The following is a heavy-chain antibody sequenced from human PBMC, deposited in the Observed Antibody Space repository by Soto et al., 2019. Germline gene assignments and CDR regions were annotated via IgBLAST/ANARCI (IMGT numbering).Heavy chain of an antibody. D-gene: IGHD3-10*01. CDR1: GFSLSTSGVG. J-gene: IGHJ4*02. Sequence: QITLKESGPTLVKPTQTLTLTCTFSGFSLSTSGVGVGWIRQPPGKALEWLALIYWDDDKRYSPSLKSRLTITKDTSKNQVVLTMTNMDPVDTATYYCAHRGYGSGSYYNQQKYYFDYWGQGTLVTVSS. V-gene: IGHV2-5*02. CDR2: IYWDDDK. CDR3: AHRGYGSGSYYNQQKYYFDY.